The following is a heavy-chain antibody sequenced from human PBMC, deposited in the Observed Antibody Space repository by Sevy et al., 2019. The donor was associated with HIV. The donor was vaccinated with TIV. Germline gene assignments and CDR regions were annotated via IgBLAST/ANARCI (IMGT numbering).Heavy chain of an antibody. CDR3: SRRGAFEYDSSGFQSH. CDR1: GYTFTSFG. CDR2: ISVYNGKT. J-gene: IGHJ4*02. V-gene: IGHV1-18*01. Sequence: ASVKVSCKTSGYTFTSFGISWVRQAPGQGLEWVGWISVYNGKTNYAQKFQGRITLTSDTSMRTAYMELRSLRSDDTAFYYCSRRGAFEYDSSGFQSHWGQGTLVTVSS. D-gene: IGHD3-22*01.